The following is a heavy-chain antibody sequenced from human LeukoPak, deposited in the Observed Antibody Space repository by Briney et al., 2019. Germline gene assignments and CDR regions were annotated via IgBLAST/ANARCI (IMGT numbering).Heavy chain of an antibody. CDR2: ISSTGSNV. V-gene: IGHV3-11*04. J-gene: IGHJ4*02. Sequence: GGSLRLSCAASAFTFSDYYMSYIRQAQGKGLEWVSYISSTGSNVYYADSVKGRFTISRDNAKNSLYLLMNSLRTEDTAVYYCAATYYYDGSGDYWGQGTLVTVSS. D-gene: IGHD3-22*01. CDR3: AATYYYDGSGDY. CDR1: AFTFSDYY.